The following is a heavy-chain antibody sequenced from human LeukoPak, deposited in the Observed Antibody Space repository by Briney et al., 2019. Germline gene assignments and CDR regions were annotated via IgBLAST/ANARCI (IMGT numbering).Heavy chain of an antibody. J-gene: IGHJ4*02. Sequence: GGSLRLSCSASGFTLSSYAMHWVRQAPGKGLEYVSAISSNGGSTYYADSVKGRFTISRDNSKNTLYLQMSSLRAEDTAVYYCVKDWGGYCSGGSCYVYWGQGTLVTVSS. D-gene: IGHD2-15*01. CDR2: ISSNGGST. CDR1: GFTLSSYA. CDR3: VKDWGGYCSGGSCYVY. V-gene: IGHV3-64D*06.